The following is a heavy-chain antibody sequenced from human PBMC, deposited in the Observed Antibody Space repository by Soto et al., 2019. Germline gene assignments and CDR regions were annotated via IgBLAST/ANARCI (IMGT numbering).Heavy chain of an antibody. V-gene: IGHV3-33*01. CDR3: ARDRSPRLELRGAFIDY. CDR2: IWYDGSNK. CDR1: GFTFSSYG. D-gene: IGHD1-7*01. Sequence: QVQLVESGGGVVQPGRSLRLSCAASGFTFSSYGMHWVRQAPGKGLEWVAVIWYDGSNKYYADSVKGRFTISRDNSKNTLYLQMNSRRAEDTAVYYCARDRSPRLELRGAFIDYWGQGTLVTVSS. J-gene: IGHJ4*02.